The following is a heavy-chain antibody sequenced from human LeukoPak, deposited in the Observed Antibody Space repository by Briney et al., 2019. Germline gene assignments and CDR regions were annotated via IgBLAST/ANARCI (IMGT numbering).Heavy chain of an antibody. V-gene: IGHV3-11*01. CDR3: ATYRQVLLPFES. Sequence: GGSLRLSCAASGFTFDDYGMSWVRQAPGKGLEWVSYISSSGSTIYYADSVKGRFTISRDNAKNSLYLQMNSLRAEDTAIYYCATYRQVLLPFESWGQGTLVTVSS. J-gene: IGHJ4*02. D-gene: IGHD2-8*02. CDR1: GFTFDDYG. CDR2: ISSSGSTI.